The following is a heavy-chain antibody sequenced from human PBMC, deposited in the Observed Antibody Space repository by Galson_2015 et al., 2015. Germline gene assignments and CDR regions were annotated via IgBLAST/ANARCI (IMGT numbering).Heavy chain of an antibody. J-gene: IGHJ4*02. Sequence: SVKVSCKASGGTFSSYAISWVRQAPGQGLEWMGGIIPIFGIANYAQKFQGRVTITADKSTNTAYMELSSLRSEDTAVYYCARGCGIHGAEYVDYWGQGTLVTVSS. V-gene: IGHV1-69*10. D-gene: IGHD1-26*01. CDR2: IIPIFGIA. CDR3: ARGCGIHGAEYVDY. CDR1: GGTFSSYA.